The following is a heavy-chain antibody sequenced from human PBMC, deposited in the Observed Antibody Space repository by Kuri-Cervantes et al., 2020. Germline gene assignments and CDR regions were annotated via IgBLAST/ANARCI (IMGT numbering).Heavy chain of an antibody. Sequence: SETLSLTCAVYGGSFSGYYWSWIRQPPGKGLEWIGEINHSGSTNYNPSLKSRVTISVDTSKNQFSLKLSSVTAADTAVYYCARKAPDIVVVPAATVYYYYGMDVWGQGTTVTVSS. CDR3: ARKAPDIVVVPAATVYYYYGMDV. CDR2: INHSGST. CDR1: GGSFSGYY. D-gene: IGHD2-2*01. V-gene: IGHV4-34*01. J-gene: IGHJ6*02.